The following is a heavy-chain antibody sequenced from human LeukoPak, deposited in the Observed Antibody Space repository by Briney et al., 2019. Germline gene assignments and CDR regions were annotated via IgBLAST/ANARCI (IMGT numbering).Heavy chain of an antibody. CDR3: ARSNWYFDL. V-gene: IGHV3-66*01. Sequence: PGGSLRLSCVVSGLTVNSNYMSWVRQAPGKGLEWVSVMYSDGSTYYADSVKGRFTISRDKSKNTLYLQMNSLRVEDTAVYYCARSNWYFDLWGRGTLVTGSS. CDR2: MYSDGST. CDR1: GLTVNSNY. J-gene: IGHJ2*01.